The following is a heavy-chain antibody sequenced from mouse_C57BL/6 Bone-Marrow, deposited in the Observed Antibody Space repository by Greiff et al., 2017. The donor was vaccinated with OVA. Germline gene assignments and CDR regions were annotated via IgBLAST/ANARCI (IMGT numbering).Heavy chain of an antibody. J-gene: IGHJ1*03. D-gene: IGHD2-10*02. CDR2: IDPSDSYT. V-gene: IGHV1-69*01. CDR1: GYTFTSYW. Sequence: QVQLQQPGAELVMPGASVKLSCKASGYTFTSYWMHWVKQRPGQGLEWIGEIDPSDSYTNYNQKFKGKSTLTVDKSSSTAYMQLSSLISEDSAVYYCARSWYGNYWYFDVWGTGTTVTVSS. CDR3: ARSWYGNYWYFDV.